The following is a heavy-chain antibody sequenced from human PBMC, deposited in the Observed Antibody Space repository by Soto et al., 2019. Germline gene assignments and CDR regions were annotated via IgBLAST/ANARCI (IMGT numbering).Heavy chain of an antibody. D-gene: IGHD3-10*01. CDR2: IKQDGSEK. J-gene: IGHJ6*02. V-gene: IGHV3-7*01. Sequence: EVQLVESGGGLVQPGGSLRLSCAASGFTFSSHWMSWVRQAPGKGLEWVANIKQDGSEKYYVDSVKGRFTISRDNAKNSLYLQMNSLRAEDTAVYYCAREGITMVRGAVYYYYGMDVWGQGTTVTVSS. CDR1: GFTFSSHW. CDR3: AREGITMVRGAVYYYYGMDV.